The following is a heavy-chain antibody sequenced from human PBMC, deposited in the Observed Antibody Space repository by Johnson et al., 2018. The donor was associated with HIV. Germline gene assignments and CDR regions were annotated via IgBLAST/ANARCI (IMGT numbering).Heavy chain of an antibody. D-gene: IGHD2/OR15-2a*01. J-gene: IGHJ3*02. CDR1: GFTFDDYA. CDR2: IKSKTDGETA. Sequence: VQLVESGGGLVKPGGSLRLSCAASGFTFDDYAMSWVRQGPRKGVEWVGRIKSKTDGETADYAAPVKGRFTISRDDSKKTLYLQMNSLKTEDTAVYYCTTDGVGDNIVSAFDMWGQGTMVTVSS. V-gene: IGHV3-15*01. CDR3: TTDGVGDNIVSAFDM.